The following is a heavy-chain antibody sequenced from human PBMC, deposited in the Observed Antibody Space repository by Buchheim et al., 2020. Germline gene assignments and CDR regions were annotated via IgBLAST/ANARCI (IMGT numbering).Heavy chain of an antibody. CDR3: ARGPDQGYYDSSGYVVPDDY. CDR2: INPISDTP. Sequence: QVQLVQSGPEVKKPGSSVKVSCKASGGTFNNYAISWVRQAPGQGLEWMGIINPISDTPNYAQKSQGRVTITADESTNTLDMELSSLRSEDTAMYYCARGPDQGYYDSSGYVVPDDYWGQGTL. V-gene: IGHV1-69*18. D-gene: IGHD3-22*01. CDR1: GGTFNNYA. J-gene: IGHJ4*02.